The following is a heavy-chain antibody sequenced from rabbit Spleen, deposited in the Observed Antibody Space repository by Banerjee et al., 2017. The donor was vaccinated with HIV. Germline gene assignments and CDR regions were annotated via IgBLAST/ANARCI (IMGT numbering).Heavy chain of an antibody. CDR3: ARDTGSGHYIDAYFDL. J-gene: IGHJ4*01. V-gene: IGHV1S40*01. D-gene: IGHD1-1*01. CDR2: IYTGDGNT. Sequence: QSLEESGGGLVKPGASLTLTCTASGFTLSSDYWMCWVRQAPGKGLEWIACIYTGDGNTYYASWAKGRFTISKTSSTTVTLQMTSLTAADTATYFCARDTGSGHYIDAYFDLWGQGTLVTVS. CDR1: GFTLSSDYW.